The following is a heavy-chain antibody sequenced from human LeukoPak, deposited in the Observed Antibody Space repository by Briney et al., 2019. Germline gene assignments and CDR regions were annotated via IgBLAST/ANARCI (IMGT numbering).Heavy chain of an antibody. V-gene: IGHV3-21*01. Sequence: PGGSLRLSCAASGFTFSSYSMNWVRQAPGKGLEWVSSISSSSSYIYYADSVKGRFTISRDNAKNSLYLQMNSLRAEDTARDYCAREGYSRHNYFDYWGQGTLVTVSS. CDR1: GFTFSSYS. CDR3: AREGYSRHNYFDY. D-gene: IGHD5-18*01. CDR2: ISSSSSYI. J-gene: IGHJ4*02.